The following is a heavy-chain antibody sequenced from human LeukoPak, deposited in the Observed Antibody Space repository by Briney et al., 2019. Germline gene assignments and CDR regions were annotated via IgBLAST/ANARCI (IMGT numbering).Heavy chain of an antibody. CDR2: IKSDGSST. Sequence: GGSLRLSCAASGFIFSSYWMHWVRQVPGKGLVWVSRIKSDGSSTSYADSVKGRFTISRDNAKNTLYLQMNSLRAEDTAVYYCARDGRGSSMGYWGQGTLVTVSS. J-gene: IGHJ4*02. CDR1: GFIFSSYW. V-gene: IGHV3-74*01. CDR3: ARDGRGSSMGY. D-gene: IGHD3-10*01.